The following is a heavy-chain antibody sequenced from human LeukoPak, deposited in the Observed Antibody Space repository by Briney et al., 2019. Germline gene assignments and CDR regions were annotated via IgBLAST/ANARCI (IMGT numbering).Heavy chain of an antibody. Sequence: GGSLRLSCAASGFTFSSYWMHWVRQAPGKGLVWVSRINSDGSSTSYADSVKGRFTISRDNAKNTLYLQMNSLRAEDTAMYYCARDQEELYAFDIWGQGTMVTVSS. CDR2: INSDGSST. CDR1: GFTFSSYW. D-gene: IGHD3-10*01. J-gene: IGHJ3*02. CDR3: ARDQEELYAFDI. V-gene: IGHV3-74*01.